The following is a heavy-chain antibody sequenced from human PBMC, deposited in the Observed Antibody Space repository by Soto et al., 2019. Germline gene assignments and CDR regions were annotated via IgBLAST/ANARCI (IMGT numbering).Heavy chain of an antibody. Sequence: VASVKVSCKASGYTFTGYYMHWVRQAPGQGLEWMGWINPNSGGTNYAQKFQGRVTMTRDTSISTAYMELSRLRSDDTAVYYCASVGTTRTPAAFDIWGQGTMVTVSS. D-gene: IGHD1-1*01. V-gene: IGHV1-2*02. J-gene: IGHJ3*02. CDR3: ASVGTTRTPAAFDI. CDR1: GYTFTGYY. CDR2: INPNSGGT.